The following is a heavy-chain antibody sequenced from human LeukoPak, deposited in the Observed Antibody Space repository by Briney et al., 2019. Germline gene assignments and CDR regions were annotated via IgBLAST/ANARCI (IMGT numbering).Heavy chain of an antibody. CDR3: ASLVRYYDFWSGYYYYLDY. J-gene: IGHJ4*02. Sequence: SETLSPTRAGYGGALRGYYLSRVRQPPRKGLGGVWGINHSGSTNYNPSLKSRVTISVDTSKNQFSLKLSSVTAADTAVYYCASLVRYYDFWSGYYYYLDYWGQGTLVTVSS. CDR2: INHSGST. D-gene: IGHD3-3*01. CDR1: GGALRGYY. V-gene: IGHV4-34*01.